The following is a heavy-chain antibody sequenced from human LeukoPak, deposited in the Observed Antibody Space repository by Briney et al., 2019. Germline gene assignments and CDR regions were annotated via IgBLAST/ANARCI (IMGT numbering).Heavy chain of an antibody. CDR2: ISYDGSNK. CDR1: GFTFSSYA. D-gene: IGHD3-10*01. V-gene: IGHV3-30-3*01. J-gene: IGHJ4*02. CDR3: ARDRSGVHDY. Sequence: GRSLRLSCAASGFTFSSYAMHWVRQAPGKGLEWVAVISYDGSNKYYADPVKGRFTISRDNSKNTLYLQMNSLRAEDTAVYYCARDRSGVHDYWGQGTLVTVSS.